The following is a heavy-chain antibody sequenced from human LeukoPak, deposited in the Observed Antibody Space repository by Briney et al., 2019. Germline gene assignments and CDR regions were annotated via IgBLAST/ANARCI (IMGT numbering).Heavy chain of an antibody. CDR1: GFTFSSYW. D-gene: IGHD3-10*01. J-gene: IGHJ6*04. V-gene: IGHV3-7*01. Sequence: PGGSLRLSCAASGFTFSSYWMSWVRPAPGKGLEWVANIKQDGSEKYYVESVKGRFTISRDNAKNSLYLPMNSLRAEDTAVYYCARDRGFGQADVWGKGTTVTVSS. CDR2: IKQDGSEK. CDR3: ARDRGFGQADV.